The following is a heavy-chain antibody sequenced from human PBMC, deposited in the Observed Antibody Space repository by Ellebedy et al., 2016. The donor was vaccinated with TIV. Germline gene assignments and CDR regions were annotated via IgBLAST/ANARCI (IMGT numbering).Heavy chain of an antibody. V-gene: IGHV3-30*18. CDR2: ISYDGSNK. CDR3: AKDQGWLQFADAFDI. J-gene: IGHJ3*02. Sequence: GESLKISXAASGFTFSSYGMHWVRQAPGKGLEWVAVISYDGSNKYYADSVKGRFTISRDNSKNTLYLQMNSLRAEDTAVYYCAKDQGWLQFADAFDIWGQGTMVTVSS. CDR1: GFTFSSYG. D-gene: IGHD5-24*01.